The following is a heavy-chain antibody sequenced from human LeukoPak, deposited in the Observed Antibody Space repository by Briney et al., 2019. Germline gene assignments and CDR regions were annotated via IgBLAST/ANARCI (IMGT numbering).Heavy chain of an antibody. D-gene: IGHD4-11*01. Sequence: ASVKVSCKTSGYTFTDYYIHWVRQAPGQGLEWVGWINPNSGETNSAQKFQGRVTMTGDTSISTAYMELRRVTSDDTAVYYCAGDRDYSNTERGFDYWGQGTLVTVSS. CDR3: AGDRDYSNTERGFDY. J-gene: IGHJ4*02. CDR2: INPNSGET. V-gene: IGHV1-2*02. CDR1: GYTFTDYY.